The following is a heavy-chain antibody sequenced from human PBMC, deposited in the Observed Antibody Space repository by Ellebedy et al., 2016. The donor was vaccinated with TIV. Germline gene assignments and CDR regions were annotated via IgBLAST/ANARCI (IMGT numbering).Heavy chain of an antibody. J-gene: IGHJ4*02. V-gene: IGHV1-18*01. CDR2: ISGFNGHT. Sequence: ASVKVSCXTSGYTFNSYGISWVRQAPGQGLEWMGWISGFNGHTKYAQKVQGRVTMTTDTATSTAYMDLRSLRSEDTAVYYCAIRYSSGWSLDYWGQGTLVTVSS. CDR3: AIRYSSGWSLDY. CDR1: GYTFNSYG. D-gene: IGHD6-19*01.